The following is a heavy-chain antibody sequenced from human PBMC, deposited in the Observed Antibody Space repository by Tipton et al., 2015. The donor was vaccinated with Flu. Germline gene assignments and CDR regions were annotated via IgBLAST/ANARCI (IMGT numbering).Heavy chain of an antibody. CDR1: GDSISGDYF. V-gene: IGHV4-38-2*02. CDR2: ISRGGAT. Sequence: LSLTCTISGDSISGDYFWGWIRQPPGKGLEWIGQISRGGATYYNSSLQSRATISVDSSRNRFSLKVKSVTAADTATYYCARRDYSNYVSQPKNWFDHWGQGILVTVSS. J-gene: IGHJ5*02. CDR3: ARRDYSNYVSQPKNWFDH. D-gene: IGHD4-11*01.